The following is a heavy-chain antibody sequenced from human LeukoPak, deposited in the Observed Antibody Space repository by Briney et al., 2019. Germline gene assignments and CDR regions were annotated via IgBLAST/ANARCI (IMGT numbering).Heavy chain of an antibody. V-gene: IGHV4-34*01. J-gene: IGHJ2*01. CDR1: GGSFSGYY. CDR2: INHSGST. CDR3: ARNKSGYNSSSWYFDL. Sequence: SETLSLTCAVYGGSFSGYYWSWIRQPPGKGLEWIGEINHSGSTNYNPSLKSRVTLSVDTSKNQFSLKLSSVTAADTAVYYCARNKSGYNSSSWYFDLWGRGTLVTVSS. D-gene: IGHD6-13*01.